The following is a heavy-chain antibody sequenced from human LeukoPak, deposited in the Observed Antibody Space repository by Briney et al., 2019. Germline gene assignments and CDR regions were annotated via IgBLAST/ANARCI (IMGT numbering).Heavy chain of an antibody. V-gene: IGHV1-2*02. CDR1: GYTFTNYY. J-gene: IGHJ5*02. CDR2: INPNSGGT. CDR3: ARGSGYDYNWFDP. D-gene: IGHD5-12*01. Sequence: ASVKVSCKASGYTFTNYYVHWVRPAPGQRLEWMGWINPNSGGTDYAQKFQGRVTMTRDTSISTAYMELSRLTSDDTAVYYCARGSGYDYNWFDPWGQGTLGIVSS.